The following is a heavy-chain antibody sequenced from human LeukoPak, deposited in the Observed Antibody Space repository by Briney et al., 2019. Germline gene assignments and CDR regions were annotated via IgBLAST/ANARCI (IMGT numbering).Heavy chain of an antibody. CDR3: ARGGSSGYYLDY. Sequence: PGGSLRLSCAVSGFTFSSYSMNWVRQAPGKGLEWVSSISSSSSNYIYYAESVKGRFTISRDNAKNSLYLQMNSLRAEDTAVYYCARGGSSGYYLDYWGQGTLVTVSS. CDR2: ISSSSSNYI. J-gene: IGHJ4*02. CDR1: GFTFSSYS. D-gene: IGHD3-22*01. V-gene: IGHV3-21*01.